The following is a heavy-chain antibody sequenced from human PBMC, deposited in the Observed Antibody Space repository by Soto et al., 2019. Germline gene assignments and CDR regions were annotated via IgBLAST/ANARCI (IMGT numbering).Heavy chain of an antibody. D-gene: IGHD5-12*01. CDR1: GYTFTSYE. Sequence: GASVKVSCTASGYTFTSYEMYWVRQAPGQGLEWMGIISPSDGSTTYAQKFQGRVTMTRDTSTSTVYMELSSLRSEDTAVYYCARDRRGGYNTFAYWGQGTLVTVSS. J-gene: IGHJ4*02. CDR2: ISPSDGST. CDR3: ARDRRGGYNTFAY. V-gene: IGHV1-46*01.